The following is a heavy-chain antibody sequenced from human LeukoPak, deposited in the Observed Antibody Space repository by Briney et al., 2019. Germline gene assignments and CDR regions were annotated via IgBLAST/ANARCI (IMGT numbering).Heavy chain of an antibody. CDR1: GFTFSGSA. Sequence: GGSLRLSCAASGFTFSGSAMHWVRQASGKGLEWVGRIRNKANSYATAYAAPVKGRFTISRDDSKNTAYLQMNGLKTEDTAVYYCTRPHYDSSGYYYAFDYWGQGTLVTVSS. J-gene: IGHJ4*02. V-gene: IGHV3-73*01. CDR3: TRPHYDSSGYYYAFDY. CDR2: IRNKANSYAT. D-gene: IGHD3-22*01.